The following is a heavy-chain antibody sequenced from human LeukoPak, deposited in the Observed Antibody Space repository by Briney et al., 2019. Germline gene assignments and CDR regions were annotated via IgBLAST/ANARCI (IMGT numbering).Heavy chain of an antibody. Sequence: SQTLSLTCAISGDSVSSNSTAWNWIRQSPSRGLEWLGRTYYRSRWYNDYTVSVKSRITFNPDTSKNQFSLHLNSVTPEDTAVYYCARKRLSADSFDIWGQGTLVTVSS. D-gene: IGHD4/OR15-4a*01. J-gene: IGHJ3*02. CDR1: GDSVSSNSTA. CDR2: TYYRSRWYN. CDR3: ARKRLSADSFDI. V-gene: IGHV6-1*01.